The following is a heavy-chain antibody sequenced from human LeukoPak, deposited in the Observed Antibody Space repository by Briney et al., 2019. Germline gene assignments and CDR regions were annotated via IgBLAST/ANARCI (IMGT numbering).Heavy chain of an antibody. J-gene: IGHJ4*02. CDR2: ISWNSGSI. D-gene: IGHD6-13*01. V-gene: IGHV3-9*01. CDR1: GFTFDDYV. CDR3: AKDSSSSWTGYFDY. Sequence: GWSLRLSCAASGFTFDDYVMHWVRQAPGKGLEGVSGISWNSGSIGYADSVKGRFTISRDNAKNSLYLQMNSLRAEDTALYYCAKDSSSSWTGYFDYWGQGTLVTVSS.